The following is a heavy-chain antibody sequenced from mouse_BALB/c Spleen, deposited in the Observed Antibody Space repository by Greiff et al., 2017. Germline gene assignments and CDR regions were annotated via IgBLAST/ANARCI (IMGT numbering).Heavy chain of an antibody. CDR1: GYTFTSYN. J-gene: IGHJ4*01. CDR3: ARDLDY. CDR2: IYPGNGDT. Sequence: LQQPGAELVKPGASVKMSCKASGYTFTSYNMHWVKQTPGQGLEWIGAIYPGNGDTSYNQKFKGKATLTADKSSSTAYMQLSSLTSEDSAVYYCARDLDYWGQGTSVTVSS. V-gene: IGHV1-12*01.